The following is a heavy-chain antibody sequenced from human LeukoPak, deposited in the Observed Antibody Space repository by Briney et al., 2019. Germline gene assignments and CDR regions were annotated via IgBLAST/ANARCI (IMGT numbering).Heavy chain of an antibody. CDR1: RYSFTAYY. CDR2: MNPKSPGT. J-gene: IGHJ6*03. V-gene: IGHV1-2*02. Sequence: ASVKVSFKASRYSFTAYYIHWVRQAPGQGLEWMGWMNPKSPGTNYAQKFQGRVTMTRDTSISTAYMELSSLTSDDSAVYYCARDPAQSYYTDVWGIGTTVTVSS. CDR3: ARDPAQSYYTDV.